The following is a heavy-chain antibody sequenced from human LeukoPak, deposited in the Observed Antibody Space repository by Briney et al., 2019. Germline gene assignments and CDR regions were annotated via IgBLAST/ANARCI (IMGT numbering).Heavy chain of an antibody. Sequence: GGSLRPSCAASGFTFSSYAMSWVRQAPGKGLEWVSAISGSGGSTYYADSVKGRFTISRDNSKNTLYLQMNSLRAEDTAVYYCANPSSSWYVGTFDYWGQGTLVTVSS. CDR3: ANPSSSWYVGTFDY. D-gene: IGHD6-13*01. CDR2: ISGSGGST. CDR1: GFTFSSYA. V-gene: IGHV3-23*01. J-gene: IGHJ4*02.